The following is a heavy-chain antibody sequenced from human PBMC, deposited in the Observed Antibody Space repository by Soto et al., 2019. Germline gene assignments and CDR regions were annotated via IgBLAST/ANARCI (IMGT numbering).Heavy chain of an antibody. V-gene: IGHV3-11*01. CDR1: GFTFSDYY. Sequence: QIQLVESGGGLVKAGGSLRLSCAASGFTFSDYYMTWIRQAPGKGLEWVSSISYDASFINYADSVKGRFTISRENAKKSLYLHINSLRAEDTAVYYCARDLQGSYFPLGDYWGQGTLLTVSS. CDR2: ISYDASFI. D-gene: IGHD3-10*01. CDR3: ARDLQGSYFPLGDY. J-gene: IGHJ4*02.